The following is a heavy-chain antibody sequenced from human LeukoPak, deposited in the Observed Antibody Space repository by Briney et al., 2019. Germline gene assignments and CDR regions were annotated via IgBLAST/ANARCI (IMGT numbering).Heavy chain of an antibody. Sequence: GGSLRLSCAASGFTFDYYWMHWVRQAPGKGLMWVSRINTDGSNTHYADSVKGRFTISRDNAKNTLYLQMDGLRVEDTAVYYCVVWGEDRSGHRFDFWGQGTLVTVSS. D-gene: IGHD3-22*01. V-gene: IGHV3-74*01. CDR3: VVWGEDRSGHRFDF. J-gene: IGHJ4*02. CDR2: INTDGSNT. CDR1: GFTFDYYW.